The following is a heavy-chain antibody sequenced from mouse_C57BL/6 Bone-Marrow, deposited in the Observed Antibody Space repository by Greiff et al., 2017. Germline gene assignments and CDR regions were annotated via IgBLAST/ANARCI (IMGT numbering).Heavy chain of an antibody. CDR2: ISSGGSYT. J-gene: IGHJ4*01. CDR3: ASPLYYYYAMDY. CDR1: GFTFSSYG. Sequence: EVKLMESGGDLVKPGGSLKLSCAASGFTFSSYGMSWVRQTPDKRLEWVATISSGGSYTYYPDSVKGRFTISRDNAKNTLDLQMSSLKSEDTAMYYCASPLYYYYAMDYWGQGTSVTVSS. D-gene: IGHD1-1*01. V-gene: IGHV5-6*01.